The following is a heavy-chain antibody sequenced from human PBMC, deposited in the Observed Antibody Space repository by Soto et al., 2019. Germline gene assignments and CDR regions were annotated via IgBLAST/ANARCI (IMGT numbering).Heavy chain of an antibody. CDR3: ARSITMIVVVSDAFDI. CDR2: IYPGDSDT. D-gene: IGHD3-22*01. Sequence: GESLKISCKGSGYSFTSYWIGWVRQMPGKGLEWMGIIYPGDSDTRYSPTFQGQVTISADKSISTAYLQWSSLKASDTAMYYCARSITMIVVVSDAFDIWGQGTMVTVSS. J-gene: IGHJ3*02. CDR1: GYSFTSYW. V-gene: IGHV5-51*01.